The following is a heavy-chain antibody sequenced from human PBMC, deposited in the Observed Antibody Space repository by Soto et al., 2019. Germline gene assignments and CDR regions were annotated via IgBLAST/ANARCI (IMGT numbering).Heavy chain of an antibody. J-gene: IGHJ4*02. CDR1: GYTFTSYY. CDR2: INPSGGST. Sequence: QVQLVQSGAEVKKPGASVKVSCKASGYTFTSYYMHWVRQAPGQGLEWMGIINPSGGSTSYAQKFQGRVTMTRDTSTSTVYMELSSLRSEDTAVYYCARVSPQTPIGMEWLLPLDYWGQGPLVTVSS. V-gene: IGHV1-46*01. D-gene: IGHD3-3*01. CDR3: ARVSPQTPIGMEWLLPLDY.